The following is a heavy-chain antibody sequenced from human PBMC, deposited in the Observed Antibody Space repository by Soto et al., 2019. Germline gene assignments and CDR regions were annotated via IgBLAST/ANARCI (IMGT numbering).Heavy chain of an antibody. CDR2: TYQSGSA. Sequence: TLSLTCTVSGGSISSGGYSWNWIRQSPGKGLEWLGYTYQSGSAYYNPSLKSRVTISVDRSKNQFSLNVTSVTAADTAVYDCARDYYGMDVWGQGTTVTVSS. J-gene: IGHJ6*02. V-gene: IGHV4-30-2*06. CDR3: ARDYYGMDV. CDR1: GGSISSGGYS.